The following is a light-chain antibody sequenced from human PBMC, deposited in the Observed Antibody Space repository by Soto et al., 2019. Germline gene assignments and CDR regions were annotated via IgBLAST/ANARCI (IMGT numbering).Light chain of an antibody. J-gene: IGLJ1*01. V-gene: IGLV1-40*01. Sequence: QSVLTQPPSVSGAPGQRVTISCTGSSSNIGAGYDVHWYQQLPGTAPKLLIYGNINRPSGVPDRFSGSKSGTSASLAITGLQAEDEADYYCQSYDSSLGYVFGTGTKLTVL. CDR2: GNI. CDR3: QSYDSSLGYV. CDR1: SSNIGAGYD.